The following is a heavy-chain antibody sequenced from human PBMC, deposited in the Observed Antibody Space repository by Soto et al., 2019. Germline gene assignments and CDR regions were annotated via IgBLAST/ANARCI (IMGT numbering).Heavy chain of an antibody. V-gene: IGHV3-33*01. CDR2: IWYDGSNK. J-gene: IGHJ6*03. CDR1: GFTFSSYG. D-gene: IGHD3-10*01. Sequence: GGSLRLSCAASGFTFSSYGMHWVRQAPGKGLEWVAVIWYDGSNKYYADSVKGRFTISRDNSKNTLYLQMNSLRAEDTAVYYCARDADVGGGSGIYYYYYMDVWGKGTTVTVSS. CDR3: ARDADVGGGSGIYYYYYMDV.